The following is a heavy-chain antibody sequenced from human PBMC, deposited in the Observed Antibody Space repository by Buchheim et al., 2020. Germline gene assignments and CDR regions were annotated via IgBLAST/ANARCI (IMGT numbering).Heavy chain of an antibody. CDR3: ARDPGDFWSGYLYYFDY. J-gene: IGHJ4*02. Sequence: QVQLQESGPGLVKPSETLSLTCTVSGGSISSYYWSWIRQPPGKGLEWIGYLYYIVSTTYNPSLNIRVTISVDTSKNQFSLKLSSVTAADTAVYYCARDPGDFWSGYLYYFDYWGQGTL. V-gene: IGHV4-59*01. CDR1: GGSISSYY. CDR2: LYYIVST. D-gene: IGHD3-3*01.